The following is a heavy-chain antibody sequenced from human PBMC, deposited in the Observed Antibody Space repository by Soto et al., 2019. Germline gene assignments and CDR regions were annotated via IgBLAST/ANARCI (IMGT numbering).Heavy chain of an antibody. CDR2: IYYSGST. D-gene: IGHD6-6*01. CDR1: GGSISGYY. J-gene: IGHJ5*02. Sequence: PSETLSLTCTVSGGSISGYYWSWIRQSPWKGLEWIGYIYYSGSTNYNPSLKSRVTISVDTSKNQFSLKLNSVTAADTAVYYCAREDSSSSIDPWGQGTLVTVSS. V-gene: IGHV4-59*01. CDR3: AREDSSSSIDP.